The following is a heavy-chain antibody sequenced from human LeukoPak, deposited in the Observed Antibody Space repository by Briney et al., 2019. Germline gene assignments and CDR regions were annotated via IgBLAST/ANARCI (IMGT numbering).Heavy chain of an antibody. Sequence: ASVKVSCKASGGTFSSYAISWVRQAPGQGLEWMGRIIPIFGTANYAQKFQGRVTITTDESTSTAYMELSSLRSEDTAVYYCAREALDGYNLFDYWGQGTLVTVSS. V-gene: IGHV1-69*05. D-gene: IGHD5-24*01. J-gene: IGHJ4*02. CDR3: AREALDGYNLFDY. CDR1: GGTFSSYA. CDR2: IIPIFGTA.